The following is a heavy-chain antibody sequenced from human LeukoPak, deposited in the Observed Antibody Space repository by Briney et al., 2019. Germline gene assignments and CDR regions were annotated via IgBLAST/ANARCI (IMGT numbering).Heavy chain of an antibody. CDR3: ARRHSSGWYRSYFDY. V-gene: IGHV4-34*01. D-gene: IGHD6-19*01. CDR2: INHSGST. Sequence: AGGSLRLSCAASGFTFSDYYMSWIRQPPGKGLEWIGEINHSGSTNYNPSLKSRVTISVDTSENQFSLKLSSVTAADTAVYYCARRHSSGWYRSYFDYWGQGTLVTVSS. J-gene: IGHJ4*02. CDR1: GFTFSDYY.